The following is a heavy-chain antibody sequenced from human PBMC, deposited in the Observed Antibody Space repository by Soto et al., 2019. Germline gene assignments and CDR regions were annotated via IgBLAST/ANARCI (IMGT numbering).Heavy chain of an antibody. D-gene: IGHD1-1*01. CDR2: IIPIFGTA. J-gene: IGHJ6*02. Sequence: QVQLVQSGAEVKKPGSSVKVSCKASGGTFSSYAISWVRQAPGQGLEWMGGIIPIFGTANYAQKFQGRVTISADKSTSRAYMELCSLRSEDTAMYYCASYWNTRVPFYYYGMDVWGQGTTVTVSS. V-gene: IGHV1-69*06. CDR1: GGTFSSYA. CDR3: ASYWNTRVPFYYYGMDV.